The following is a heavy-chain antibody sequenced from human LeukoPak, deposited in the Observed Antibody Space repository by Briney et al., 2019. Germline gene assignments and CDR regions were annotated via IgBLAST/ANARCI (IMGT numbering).Heavy chain of an antibody. J-gene: IGHJ4*02. CDR3: AREATAAGTLGDY. CDR2: INPFDGST. D-gene: IGHD6-13*01. V-gene: IGHV1-46*01. Sequence: ASVKVSCKTSGYTFTNYYMHWVRQAPGQGLEWMGIINPFDGSTTYAQKFQGRVTMTRDSSTSTVYMGLSSLRSEDTAVYYRAREATAAGTLGDYWGQGTLVTVSS. CDR1: GYTFTNYY.